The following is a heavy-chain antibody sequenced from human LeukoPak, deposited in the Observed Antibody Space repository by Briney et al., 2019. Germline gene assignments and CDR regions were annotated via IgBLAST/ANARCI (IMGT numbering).Heavy chain of an antibody. CDR2: ISSSSSYI. CDR1: AFIFSGHW. CDR3: ARDYVGAAAITYFDY. Sequence: GGSLRLSCEGSAFIFSGHWMNWVRQAPGKGLEWVSSISSSSSYIYYADSVKGRFTISRDNAKNSLYLQMNSLRAEDTAVYYCARDYVGAAAITYFDYWGQGTLVTVSS. V-gene: IGHV3-21*01. J-gene: IGHJ4*02. D-gene: IGHD2-2*01.